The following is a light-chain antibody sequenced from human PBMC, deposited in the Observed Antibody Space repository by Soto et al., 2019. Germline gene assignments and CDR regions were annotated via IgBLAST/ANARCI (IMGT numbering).Light chain of an antibody. Sequence: QSALTQPASVSGSPGQSITISCTGTSSDVGGYNYVSWYQQHPGKAPKLMIYDVSNRPSGVSNRFSGSKSGNTASLTISGLQADDVADYYCSSYTSSSTVVFGGGTKLTVL. J-gene: IGLJ2*01. CDR3: SSYTSSSTVV. V-gene: IGLV2-14*01. CDR1: SSDVGGYNY. CDR2: DVS.